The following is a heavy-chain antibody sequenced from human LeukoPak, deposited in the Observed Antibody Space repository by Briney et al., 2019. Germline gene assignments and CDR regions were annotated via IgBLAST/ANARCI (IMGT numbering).Heavy chain of an antibody. CDR2: ISGSGGST. Sequence: GGSLRLSCVASGFTFSSYAMSWVRQAPGKGLEWVSSISGSGGSTYYPDSVKGRFTISRDNSKDTLYLQMNSLRAEDTAVYYCAKGEEGATPRLFDYWGQGTLVTVSS. D-gene: IGHD1-26*01. CDR1: GFTFSSYA. V-gene: IGHV3-23*01. J-gene: IGHJ4*02. CDR3: AKGEEGATPRLFDY.